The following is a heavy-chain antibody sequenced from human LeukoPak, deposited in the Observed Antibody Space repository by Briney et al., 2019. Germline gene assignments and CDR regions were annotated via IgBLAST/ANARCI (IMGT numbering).Heavy chain of an antibody. D-gene: IGHD1-26*01. J-gene: IGHJ4*02. CDR2: IKRDGSEK. Sequence: GGSLRLSCAASGFTSSSYWMSWVRQAPGKGLEWVANIKRDGSEKYYVDSVKGRFTISRDNAKNSLYLQMNSLRAEDTAVYYCARDRGVFSGSYPLYSFDYWGQGTLVTVSS. V-gene: IGHV3-7*01. CDR3: ARDRGVFSGSYPLYSFDY. CDR1: GFTSSSYW.